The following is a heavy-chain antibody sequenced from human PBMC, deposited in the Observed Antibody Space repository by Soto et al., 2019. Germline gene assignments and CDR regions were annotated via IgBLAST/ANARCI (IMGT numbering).Heavy chain of an antibody. CDR3: ARDLVPTYYDILTGYSETPLDY. J-gene: IGHJ4*02. V-gene: IGHV1-18*04. Sequence: RASVKVSCKASGYTFTSYGISWVRQAPGQGLEWMGWISAYNGNTNYAQKLQGRVTMTTDTSTSTAYMELRSLRSDDTAVYYCARDLVPTYYDILTGYSETPLDYWGQGALVTVSS. CDR2: ISAYNGNT. CDR1: GYTFTSYG. D-gene: IGHD3-9*01.